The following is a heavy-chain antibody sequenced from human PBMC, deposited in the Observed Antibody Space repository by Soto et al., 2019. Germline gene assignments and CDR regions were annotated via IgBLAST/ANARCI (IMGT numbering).Heavy chain of an antibody. CDR1: GGSISSYY. J-gene: IGHJ5*02. D-gene: IGHD1-26*01. CDR2: IYYSGTT. CDR3: ARYSGSYSYNWFDP. Sequence: SETLSLTCTVSGGSISSYYWSWIRQPPGKGLEWIGYIYYSGTTHYNPSLKSRVTISVDTSKNQFSLKLSSVTAADTAVYYCARYSGSYSYNWFDPWGQGTLVTVSS. V-gene: IGHV4-59*01.